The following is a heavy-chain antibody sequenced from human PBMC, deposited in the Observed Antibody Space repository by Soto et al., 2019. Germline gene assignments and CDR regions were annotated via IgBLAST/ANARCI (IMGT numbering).Heavy chain of an antibody. Sequence: SETLSLTCAVSGGSISSGGYSWSWIRQPPGKGLEWIGYIYHSGSTYYNPSLKSRVTISVDRSKNQFSLKLSPVTAADTAVYYCARDAPHGDSSAMDVWGQGTTVTVSS. CDR2: IYHSGST. V-gene: IGHV4-30-2*01. J-gene: IGHJ6*02. D-gene: IGHD3-22*01. CDR1: GGSISSGGYS. CDR3: ARDAPHGDSSAMDV.